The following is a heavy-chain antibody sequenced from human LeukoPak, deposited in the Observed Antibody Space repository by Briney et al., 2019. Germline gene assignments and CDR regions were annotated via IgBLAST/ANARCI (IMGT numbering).Heavy chain of an antibody. D-gene: IGHD1-26*01. CDR2: IYHSGST. V-gene: IGHV4-38-2*02. J-gene: IGHJ6*02. Sequence: SETLSLTCTVSGYSISSGYYWGWIRQPPGKGLEWIGSIYHSGSTYYNPSLKSRVTISVDTSKNQFSLKLSSVTAADTAVYYCARDRGGALNYGMDVWGQGTTVTVSS. CDR1: GYSISSGYY. CDR3: ARDRGGALNYGMDV.